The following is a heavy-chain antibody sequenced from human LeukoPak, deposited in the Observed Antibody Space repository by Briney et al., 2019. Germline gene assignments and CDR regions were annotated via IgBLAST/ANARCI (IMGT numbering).Heavy chain of an antibody. CDR2: INPSAGST. CDR1: GYTFTSYY. CDR3: GLALSYYYYGMDV. V-gene: IGHV1-46*01. Sequence: ASVKVSCKASGYTFTSYYMHWVRRAPGQGLDWVGIINPSAGSTTYAQKFQGRVTITADESTSTAYMELSSLRSEDTAVYYCGLALSYYYYGMDVWGQGTTVTVSS. J-gene: IGHJ6*02.